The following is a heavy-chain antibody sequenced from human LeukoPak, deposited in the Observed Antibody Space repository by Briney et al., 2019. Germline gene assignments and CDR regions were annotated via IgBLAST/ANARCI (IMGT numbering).Heavy chain of an antibody. CDR3: ARDAMNYYYMDV. J-gene: IGHJ6*03. V-gene: IGHV4-59*01. CDR1: GGSISNYY. Sequence: PSETLSLTCTVSGGSISNYYWSWIRQPPGKGLEWIGYIYYSGSTNYNPSLKSRVTISVDTSKNQFSLKLSSVTAADTAVYYCARDAMNYYYMDVWGKGTTVTVSS. CDR2: IYYSGST.